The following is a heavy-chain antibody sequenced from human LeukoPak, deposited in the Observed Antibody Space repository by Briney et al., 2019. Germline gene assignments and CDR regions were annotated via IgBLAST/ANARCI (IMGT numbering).Heavy chain of an antibody. Sequence: PGGSLRLSCAASGFTFSSYAMSWVRQAPGKGLEWVSAISGSGGSTYYADSVKGRFTISRDNSKNTLYLQMNSLRAEDTAVYYCARRDIVVVTARFDYWGQGTLVTVSS. D-gene: IGHD2-21*02. J-gene: IGHJ4*02. CDR1: GFTFSSYA. V-gene: IGHV3-23*01. CDR3: ARRDIVVVTARFDY. CDR2: ISGSGGST.